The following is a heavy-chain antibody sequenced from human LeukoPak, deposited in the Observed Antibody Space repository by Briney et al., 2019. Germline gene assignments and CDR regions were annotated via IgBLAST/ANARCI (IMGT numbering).Heavy chain of an antibody. V-gene: IGHV5-51*01. CDR1: GYIFTNYW. CDR2: IYPDDSDT. D-gene: IGHD3-16*01. J-gene: IGHJ4*02. CDR3: ARWGRAVSGLSRHTFDY. Sequence: RGESLKISCKGSGYIFTNYWIGWVRQMPGKGLEWMGIIYPDDSDTRYSPSFQGQVTISADKSISTAYLQWSSLKASDTAMYYCARWGRAVSGLSRHTFDYWGQGTLVTVSS.